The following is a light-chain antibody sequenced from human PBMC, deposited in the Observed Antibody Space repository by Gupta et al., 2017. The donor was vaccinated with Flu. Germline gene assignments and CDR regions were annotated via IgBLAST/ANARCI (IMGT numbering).Light chain of an antibody. CDR2: LNSDGIH. CDR1: SGHSRDA. J-gene: IGLJ3*02. Sequence: GKSTCTLSSGHSRDAIAWHQQQPEKGPRDLMQLNSDGIHSRGDGIPDRFAGYSSGAERYLTIASRHYEDEADYYWQTGGTGIRVVGGGTKLTVL. V-gene: IGLV4-69*01. CDR3: QTGGTGIRV.